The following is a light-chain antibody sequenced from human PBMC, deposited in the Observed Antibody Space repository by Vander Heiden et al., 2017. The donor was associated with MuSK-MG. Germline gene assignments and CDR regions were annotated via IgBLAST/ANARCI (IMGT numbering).Light chain of an antibody. CDR1: SSNIGAGYD. CDR3: QYSGISLTNVV. Sequence: QSVLTQPPSVSGPPAPRVTISCTGSSSNIGAGYDVHWYQQLPGTAPKLLIVYNTNRPSGVPDRLSCYKTGTYASPVTNGLQAENEADDYCQYSGISLTNVVFGGGTKLTVL. CDR2: YNT. J-gene: IGLJ2*01. V-gene: IGLV1-40*01.